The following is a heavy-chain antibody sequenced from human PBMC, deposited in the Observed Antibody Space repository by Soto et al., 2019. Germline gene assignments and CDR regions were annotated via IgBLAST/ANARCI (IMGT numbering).Heavy chain of an antibody. J-gene: IGHJ3*02. D-gene: IGHD3-9*01. V-gene: IGHV1-18*01. CDR3: ARDRTLIYDILTGYRLEAFDI. CDR2: ISAYNGNT. CDR1: GYTFTSYG. Sequence: ASVKVSCKASGYTFTSYGISWVRQAPGQGLEWMGWISAYNGNTNYAQKLQGRVTMTTDTSTSTAYMDLSSLRSDDTAVYYFARDRTLIYDILTGYRLEAFDIWGQGTMVTVSS.